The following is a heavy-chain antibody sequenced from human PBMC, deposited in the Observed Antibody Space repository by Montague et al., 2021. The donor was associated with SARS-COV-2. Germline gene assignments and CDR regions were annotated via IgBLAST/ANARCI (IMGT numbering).Heavy chain of an antibody. CDR3: ASPTYYYDSSGSDAFDV. D-gene: IGHD3-22*01. V-gene: IGHV4-39*01. CDR1: GGSISSSNYY. J-gene: IGHJ3*01. Sequence: SETLSLTCTVSGGSISSSNYYWGWIRQPPGKGLEWIGSIYYSGSTYYNTSLKSRVTIFVDTSRNQFSLKLSSVTAADTAVYYCASPTYYYDSSGSDAFDVWGQGTMVTVPS. CDR2: IYYSGST.